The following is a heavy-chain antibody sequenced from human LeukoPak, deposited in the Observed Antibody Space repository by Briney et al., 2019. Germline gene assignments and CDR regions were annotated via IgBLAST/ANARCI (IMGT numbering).Heavy chain of an antibody. CDR3: ARVNVYGSGRIY. V-gene: IGHV4-61*02. CDR1: GDSISSGSYY. J-gene: IGHJ4*02. CDR2: IYTRST. D-gene: IGHD3-10*01. Sequence: SETLSLTCSVSGDSISSGSYYWSWIRQPAGKGLEWIGRIYTRSTNYIPSLKSRLTISVDTSKNQFSLKLSSVTAADTAVYYCARVNVYGSGRIYWGQGTLVTVSS.